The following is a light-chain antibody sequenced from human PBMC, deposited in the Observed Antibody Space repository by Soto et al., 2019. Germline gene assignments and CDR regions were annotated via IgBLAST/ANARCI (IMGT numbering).Light chain of an antibody. J-gene: IGLJ1*01. CDR1: ISDFVLYNY. CDR2: GVN. Sequence: QSVLTQPASVSGSPGQSITISCSGTISDFVLYNYVSWYQQHPGKAPKLMIYGVNNRPSGVSNRFSGSKSGNTASLTISGLQADDEADYYCSSYTPSSALQVFGTGTKLTVL. CDR3: SSYTPSSALQV. V-gene: IGLV2-14*01.